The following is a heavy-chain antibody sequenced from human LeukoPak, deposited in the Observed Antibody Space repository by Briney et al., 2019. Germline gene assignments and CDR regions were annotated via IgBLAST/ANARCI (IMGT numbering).Heavy chain of an antibody. V-gene: IGHV1-24*01. J-gene: IGHJ5*02. CDR3: ATVRYGSGSEGAYNWFDR. CDR2: FDPEDGET. CDR1: GHTLTELY. Sequence: GASVKVFCKVSGHTLTELYMHWVRQAPGKGLEWMGGFDPEDGETIYAQKFQGRVTMTEDTSTDTAYMELSSLRSEDTAVYYCATVRYGSGSEGAYNWFDRWGQGTLVTVPS. D-gene: IGHD3-10*01.